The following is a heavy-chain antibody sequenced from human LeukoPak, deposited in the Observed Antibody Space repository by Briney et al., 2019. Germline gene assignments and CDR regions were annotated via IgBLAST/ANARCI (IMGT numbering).Heavy chain of an antibody. CDR3: ARGWLRLGPHEDAFDI. CDR2: IYYSGST. CDR1: GGSISSYY. V-gene: IGHV4-59*01. D-gene: IGHD5-12*01. J-gene: IGHJ3*02. Sequence: SETLSLTCTVSGGSISSYYWSWIRQPPGKGLEWIGYIYYSGSTNYNPSLKSRVTISVDTSKNQFSLKLSSVTAADTAVYYCARGWLRLGPHEDAFDIWGQGTMVTVSS.